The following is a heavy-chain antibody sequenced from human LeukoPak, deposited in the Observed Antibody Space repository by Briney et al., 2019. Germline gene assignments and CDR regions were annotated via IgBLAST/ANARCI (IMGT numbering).Heavy chain of an antibody. D-gene: IGHD2-15*01. V-gene: IGHV3-23*01. Sequence: GGSLRLSCTASGFIFSTHAITWVRQVPGKGLDWVSIISGSGGSPYYADSVKGRFTISRDNSKNTVYLQMDSLRAEDTALYFCARDRGGGLDVWGQGTTVTVSS. CDR1: GFIFSTHA. CDR3: ARDRGGGLDV. J-gene: IGHJ6*02. CDR2: ISGSGGSP.